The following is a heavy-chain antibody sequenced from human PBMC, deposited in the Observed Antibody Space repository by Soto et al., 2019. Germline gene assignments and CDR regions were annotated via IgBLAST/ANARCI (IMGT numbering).Heavy chain of an antibody. CDR2: IYYSGST. V-gene: IGHV4-31*03. CDR3: ARRLYYDFWSGPTDP. D-gene: IGHD3-3*01. Sequence: PSETLSLTCTVSGGSISSGGYYWSWIRQHPGKGLEWIGYIYYSGSTYYNPSLKSRVTISVDTSKNQFSLKLSSVTAADTAVYYCARRLYYDFWSGPTDPWGQGTLVTVSS. J-gene: IGHJ5*02. CDR1: GGSISSGGYY.